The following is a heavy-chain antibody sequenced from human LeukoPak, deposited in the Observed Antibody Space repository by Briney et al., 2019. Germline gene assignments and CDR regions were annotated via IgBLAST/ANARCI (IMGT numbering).Heavy chain of an antibody. CDR2: IIPIFGTA. Sequence: ASVKVSCKASGGTLSSYAISWVRQAPGQGLEWMGGIIPIFGTANYAQKFQGRVTITADESTSTAYMELNSLRSEDTAVYYCARSGVAENDYWGQGTLVTVSS. D-gene: IGHD3-10*01. J-gene: IGHJ4*02. CDR1: GGTLSSYA. CDR3: ARSGVAENDY. V-gene: IGHV1-69*13.